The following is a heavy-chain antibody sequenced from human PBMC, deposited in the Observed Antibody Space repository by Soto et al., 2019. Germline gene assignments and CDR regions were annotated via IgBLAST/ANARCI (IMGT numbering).Heavy chain of an antibody. J-gene: IGHJ6*03. CDR2: IYYSGST. CDR1: GGSISSSSYY. D-gene: IGHD3-3*01. V-gene: IGHV4-39*01. Sequence: PSETLSLTCTVSGGSISSSSYYWGWIRQPPGKGLEWIGSIYYSGSTYYNPSLKSRVTISVDTSKNQFSLKLSSVTAADTAVYYCANTNLEWLVLPRVYYYYYYMDVWGKGTTVTVSS. CDR3: ANTNLEWLVLPRVYYYYYYMDV.